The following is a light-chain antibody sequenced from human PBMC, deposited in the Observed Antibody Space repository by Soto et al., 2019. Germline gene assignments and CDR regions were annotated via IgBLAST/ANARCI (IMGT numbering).Light chain of an antibody. CDR1: ISNIGSNT. CDR2: SNN. Sequence: QSLLTLPPSASGTPGQRFTISCSGSISNIGSNTVNWYQQLPGTAPKLLIYSNNQRPSGVPDRFSGSKSGTSASLAISGLQSEDEADYYCAAWDDSLNGRYVFGTGTKVTVL. V-gene: IGLV1-44*01. CDR3: AAWDDSLNGRYV. J-gene: IGLJ1*01.